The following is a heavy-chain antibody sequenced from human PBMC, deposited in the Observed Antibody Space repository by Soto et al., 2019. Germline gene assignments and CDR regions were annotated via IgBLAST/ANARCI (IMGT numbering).Heavy chain of an antibody. J-gene: IGHJ4*02. V-gene: IGHV1-2*04. Sequence: ASVKVSCKTSAYTFTGYYMHCVRQAPGERLEWMGWINPNSGGTNYAQKFQGWVTMTRDTSISPAYMELSRLTSADTAVYYCARPDEPHRPLGFWGRGTRDTVSS. CDR1: AYTFTGYY. CDR3: ARPDEPHRPLGF. CDR2: INPNSGGT.